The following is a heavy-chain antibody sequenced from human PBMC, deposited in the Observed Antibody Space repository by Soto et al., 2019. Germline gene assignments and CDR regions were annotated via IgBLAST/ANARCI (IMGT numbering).Heavy chain of an antibody. CDR1: GYTFTSYY. D-gene: IGHD2-15*01. CDR3: ARDRTSGGLFDY. CDR2: IGPSGGST. Sequence: QVQLVQSGAEVKKPGASVKVSCKASGYTFTSYYMHWVRQAPGQGLEWMGMIGPSGGSTTYAQKFQGRVTMTRDTSTSTVYMELSSMRPEDTAVYYCARDRTSGGLFDYWGQGTLVTVSS. V-gene: IGHV1-46*01. J-gene: IGHJ4*02.